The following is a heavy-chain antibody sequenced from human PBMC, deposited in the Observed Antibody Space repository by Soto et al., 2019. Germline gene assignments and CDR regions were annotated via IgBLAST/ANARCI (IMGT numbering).Heavy chain of an antibody. CDR3: ARGDGYNYWWYFDY. CDR2: IIPIFGTA. Sequence: SVKLSCKASGGTFSSYAISWVRQAPGQGLEWMGGIIPIFGTANYAQKFQGRVTINAEESTSTAYMELSSLRSEDTAVYYCARGDGYNYWWYFDYWGQGPLVTVSS. V-gene: IGHV1-69*13. D-gene: IGHD5-12*01. CDR1: GGTFSSYA. J-gene: IGHJ4*02.